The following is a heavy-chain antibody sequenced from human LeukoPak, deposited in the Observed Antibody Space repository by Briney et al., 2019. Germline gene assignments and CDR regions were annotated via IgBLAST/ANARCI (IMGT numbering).Heavy chain of an antibody. V-gene: IGHV1-2*02. CDR3: VRVKSSGSFYAY. CDR1: GYTFTGYY. D-gene: IGHD3-10*01. Sequence: VASVTVSCTASGYTFTGYYMHWVRQAPGQGLEWVGWINPSNGSPRYAPKFQGRVTITTDTSISAAYMELSGLTSDDMAVYYCVRVKSSGSFYAYWGQGSLVTVSS. J-gene: IGHJ4*02. CDR2: INPSNGSP.